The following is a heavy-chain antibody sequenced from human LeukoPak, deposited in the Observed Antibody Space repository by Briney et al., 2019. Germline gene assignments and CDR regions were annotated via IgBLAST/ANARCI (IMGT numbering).Heavy chain of an antibody. CDR1: GFTFDDYT. CDR2: ISWDGGST. V-gene: IGHV3-43*01. Sequence: PGGSLRLSCAASGFTFDDYTMHWVRQAPGKGLEWVSLISWDGGSTYYADSVKGRFTISRDNSKNSLYLQMNSLRTEDTALYYCAKTGSSTPEYYFDYWGQGTLVTVSS. CDR3: AKTGSSTPEYYFDY. J-gene: IGHJ4*02. D-gene: IGHD2-2*01.